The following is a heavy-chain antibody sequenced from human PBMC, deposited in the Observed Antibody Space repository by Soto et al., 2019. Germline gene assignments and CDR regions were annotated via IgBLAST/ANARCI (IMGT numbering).Heavy chain of an antibody. CDR1: GFTFNTYS. V-gene: IGHV3-48*01. CDR3: ARVMSISWYFDL. D-gene: IGHD5-12*01. J-gene: IGHJ2*01. Sequence: EVQLVESGGGLVQPGGPLRLSCAASGFTFNTYSMNWVRQAPGKGLEWLSYTSSSSSSIYYADSVKGRFTISRDNAKNSLYLQMNSLRAEDTAKYYCARVMSISWYFDLWGRGTLVTVSS. CDR2: TSSSSSSI.